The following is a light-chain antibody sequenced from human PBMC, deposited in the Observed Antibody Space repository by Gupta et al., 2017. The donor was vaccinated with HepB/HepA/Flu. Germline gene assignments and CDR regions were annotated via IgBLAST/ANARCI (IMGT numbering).Light chain of an antibody. V-gene: IGLV1-40*01. J-gene: IGLJ2*01. CDR2: TNT. CDR1: SSNIGAGYD. Sequence: SALPPPPSVSGAPGQRVTISCTGSSSNIGAGYDVHWYQQPPVTAPKLLIYTNTNRPSGVPDRFSGSKSGTSASLAITGLQAEDEADYYCQSYDNILIGSVFGGGTKLTVL. CDR3: QSYDNILIGSV.